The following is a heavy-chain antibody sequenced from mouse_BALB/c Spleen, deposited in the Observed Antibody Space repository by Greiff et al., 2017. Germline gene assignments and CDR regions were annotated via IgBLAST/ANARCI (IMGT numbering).Heavy chain of an antibody. CDR3: ARDWFAY. Sequence: DVKLVESGGGLVKPGGSLKLSCAASGFTFSSYTMSWVRQTPEKRLEWVAYISNGGGSTYYPDTVKGRFTISRDNAKNTLYLQMSSLKSEDTAMYYCARDWFAYWGQGTLVTVSA. CDR2: ISNGGGST. CDR1: GFTFSSYT. V-gene: IGHV5-12-2*01. J-gene: IGHJ3*01.